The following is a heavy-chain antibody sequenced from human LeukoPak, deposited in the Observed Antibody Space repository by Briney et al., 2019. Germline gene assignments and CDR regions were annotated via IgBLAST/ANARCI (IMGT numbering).Heavy chain of an antibody. CDR2: INHSGST. D-gene: IGHD3-16*02. CDR1: GGSISGYY. CDR3: ARGLIGGTFDY. V-gene: IGHV4-34*01. J-gene: IGHJ4*02. Sequence: SETLSLTCTVSGGSISGYYWSWIRQPPGKGLEWIGEINHSGSTNYNPSLKSRVTISVDTSKNQFSLKLSSVTAADTAVYYCARGLIGGTFDYWGQGTLVTVSS.